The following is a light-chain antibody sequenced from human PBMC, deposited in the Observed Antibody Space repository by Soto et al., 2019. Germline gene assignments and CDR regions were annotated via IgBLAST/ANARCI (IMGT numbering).Light chain of an antibody. CDR3: AAWDGSLNGWV. Sequence: QSVLTQPPSASGTPGQRVTISCSGSSSNIRSNTVNWYQQLPGTAPKLLIYSNNQRPSGVPDRFSGSKSGTSASLAISGLQSEDEADYHCAAWDGSLNGWVFGGGTQLTVL. CDR1: SSNIRSNT. J-gene: IGLJ3*02. CDR2: SNN. V-gene: IGLV1-44*01.